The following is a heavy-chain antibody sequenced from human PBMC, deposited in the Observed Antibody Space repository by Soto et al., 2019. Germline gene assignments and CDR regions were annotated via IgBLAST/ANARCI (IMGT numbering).Heavy chain of an antibody. V-gene: IGHV4-34*01. CDR3: ARGGWYYDILTGYYPHYYYCYGMDV. J-gene: IGHJ6*02. Sequence: PSETLSLTCAVYGGSFSGYYWSWIRQPPGKGLEWIGEINHSGSTNYNPSLKSRVTISVDTSKNQFSLKLSSVTAADTAVYYCARGGWYYDILTGYYPHYYYCYGMDVWGQGTTVTVSS. D-gene: IGHD3-9*01. CDR1: GGSFSGYY. CDR2: INHSGST.